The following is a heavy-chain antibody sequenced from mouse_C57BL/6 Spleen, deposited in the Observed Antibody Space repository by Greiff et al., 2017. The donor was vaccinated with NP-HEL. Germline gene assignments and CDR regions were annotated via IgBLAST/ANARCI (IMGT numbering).Heavy chain of an antibody. CDR2: ISSGSSTT. J-gene: IGHJ2*01. Sequence: DVKLVESGGGLVKPGGSLKLSCAASGFTFSDYGMHWVRQAPEKGLEWVAYISSGSSTTYYADTVKGRFTISRDNTKNTLFLQMTSLRSEDTAMYYCARVDGYSYYFDYWGQGTTLTVSS. D-gene: IGHD2-3*01. V-gene: IGHV5-17*01. CDR1: GFTFSDYG. CDR3: ARVDGYSYYFDY.